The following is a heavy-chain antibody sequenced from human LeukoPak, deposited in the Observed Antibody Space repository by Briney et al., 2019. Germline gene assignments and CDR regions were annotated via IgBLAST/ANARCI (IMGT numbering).Heavy chain of an antibody. CDR1: GGTFSSYA. CDR2: IIPIFGTA. D-gene: IGHD2-8*01. CDR3: AHVYDNWFDP. V-gene: IGHV1-69*05. Sequence: SVKVSCRASGGTFSSYAISWVRQAPGQGLEWMGGIIPIFGTANYAQKFQGRVTITMDESTSTAYMELSSLRSEDTAVYYCAHVYDNWFDPWGQGTLVTVSS. J-gene: IGHJ5*02.